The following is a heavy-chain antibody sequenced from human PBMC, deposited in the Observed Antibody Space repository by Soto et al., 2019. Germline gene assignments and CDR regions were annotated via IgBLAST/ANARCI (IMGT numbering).Heavy chain of an antibody. CDR3: AHRATMTIFGLIIDNGIWFDP. Sequence: QINLIESGPTLVKPTQTLTLTCTFSGFSLSTSWAAVGWVRQPPGRALEWLALIYWDGDKRYNASLGNRLTITKDTSMNQVVLTLTNVYPSDTATYYCAHRATMTIFGLIIDNGIWFDPWGQGPRVIVSS. J-gene: IGHJ5*02. V-gene: IGHV2-5*02. D-gene: IGHD3-3*01. CDR1: GFSLSTSWAA. CDR2: IYWDGDK.